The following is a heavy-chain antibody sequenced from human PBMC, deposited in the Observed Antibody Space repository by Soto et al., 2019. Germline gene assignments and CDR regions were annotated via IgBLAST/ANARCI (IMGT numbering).Heavy chain of an antibody. J-gene: IGHJ4*02. CDR3: ARAFVGVDTANYYFDY. Sequence: SETLSLTCAVYGGSFSGYYWSWIRQPPGKGLEWIGEINHSGSTNYNPSLKSRVTISVDTSKNQFSLKLSSVTAADTAVYYCARAFVGVDTANYYFDYWGQGTLVTVSS. V-gene: IGHV4-34*01. CDR2: INHSGST. D-gene: IGHD5-18*01. CDR1: GGSFSGYY.